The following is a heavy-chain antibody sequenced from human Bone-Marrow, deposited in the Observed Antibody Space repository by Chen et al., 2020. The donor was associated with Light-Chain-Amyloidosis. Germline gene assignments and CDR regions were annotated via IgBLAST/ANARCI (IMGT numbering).Heavy chain of an antibody. CDR3: AREGGQTYDYVWGSYRVGDAFDI. Sequence: QVQLVQSGAEVKKPGASVKVSCKASGYTFTGYYMHWVRQAPGQGLEWMGWINPNSGGTNYAQKFQGRVTMTRDTSISTAYMELSRLRSDDTAVYYCAREGGQTYDYVWGSYRVGDAFDIWGQGTMVTVSS. D-gene: IGHD3-16*02. J-gene: IGHJ3*02. CDR1: GYTFTGYY. CDR2: INPNSGGT. V-gene: IGHV1-2*02.